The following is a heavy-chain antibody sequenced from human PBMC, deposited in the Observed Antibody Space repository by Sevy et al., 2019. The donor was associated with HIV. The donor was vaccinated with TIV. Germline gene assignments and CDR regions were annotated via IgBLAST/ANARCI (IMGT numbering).Heavy chain of an antibody. V-gene: IGHV3-7*01. CDR3: ARSGGSYDYGMDV. J-gene: IGHJ6*02. CDR2: IKQDGSEK. Sequence: GGSLRLSCAASEFTFSSYWMSWVRQAPGKGLEWVANIKQDGSEKYYVDSVKGRFTISRDNAKNSLYLQMNSLRAEDTHAYYCARSGGSYDYGMDVWGQGTTVTVSS. CDR1: EFTFSSYW. D-gene: IGHD1-26*01.